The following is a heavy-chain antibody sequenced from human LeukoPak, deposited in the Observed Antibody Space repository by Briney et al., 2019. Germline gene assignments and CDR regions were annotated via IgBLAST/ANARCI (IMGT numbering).Heavy chain of an antibody. J-gene: IGHJ4*02. V-gene: IGHV1-2*02. CDR1: GYTFTSYY. CDR2: INPNSGGT. CDR3: ARDRGRGWPLYYFDY. Sequence: GASVKVSCKASGYTFTSYYMHWVRQAPGQGLEWMGWINPNSGGTNYAQKFQGRVTMTRDTSISTAYMELSRLRSDDTAVYYCARDRGRGWPLYYFDYWGQGTLVTVSS. D-gene: IGHD3-10*01.